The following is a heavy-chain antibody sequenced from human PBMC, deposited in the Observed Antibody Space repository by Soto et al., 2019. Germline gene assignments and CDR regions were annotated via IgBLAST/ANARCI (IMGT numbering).Heavy chain of an antibody. Sequence: GGSLRLSCAASGFTFSSYWMSWVRQAPGKGLEWVANIKQDGSEKYYVDSVKGRFTISRDNAKNSLYLQMNSLRAEDTAVYYCARGDSSSWYRADYGMDVWGQGTTVTVSS. CDR1: GFTFSSYW. D-gene: IGHD6-13*01. CDR2: IKQDGSEK. CDR3: ARGDSSSWYRADYGMDV. V-gene: IGHV3-7*01. J-gene: IGHJ6*02.